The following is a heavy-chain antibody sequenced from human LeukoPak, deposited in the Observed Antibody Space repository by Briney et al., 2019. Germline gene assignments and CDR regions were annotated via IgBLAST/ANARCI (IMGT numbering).Heavy chain of an antibody. CDR1: GGSVSSATYY. D-gene: IGHD3-22*01. CDR2: IYYSGST. CDR3: ARDRGNYYDSSGAFDI. V-gene: IGHV4-61*01. Sequence: RPSETLSLTCTVSGGSVSSATYYWSWIRQPPGMGLEWIGYIYYSGSTKYNPSLKSRVTISMDTSKNQFSLKLSSVTAADTAVYYCARDRGNYYDSSGAFDIWGQGTMVTVSS. J-gene: IGHJ3*02.